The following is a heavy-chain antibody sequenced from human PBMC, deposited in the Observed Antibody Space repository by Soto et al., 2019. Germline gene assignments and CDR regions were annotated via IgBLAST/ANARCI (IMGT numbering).Heavy chain of an antibody. V-gene: IGHV3-74*01. Sequence: GGSLRLSCVAFGFTFSTYWMHWVRQTPGEGLVWVSHTDSDGTFTTYADSVKGRFTISRDNAKNTLYLQMNSLRAEDTAVYYCARDRGWSLFDYWGQGTLVTVSS. CDR3: ARDRGWSLFDY. D-gene: IGHD6-19*01. CDR2: TDSDGTFT. CDR1: GFTFSTYW. J-gene: IGHJ4*02.